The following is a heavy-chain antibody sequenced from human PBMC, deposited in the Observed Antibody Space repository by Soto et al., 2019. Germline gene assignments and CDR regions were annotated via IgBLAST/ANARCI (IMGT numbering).Heavy chain of an antibody. J-gene: IGHJ4*01. CDR2: IYSNGNT. D-gene: IGHD1-26*01. CDR1: GFTVSSNY. V-gene: IGHV3-53*01. Sequence: GGSLRFSCAASGFTVSSNYMSWVRQAPGKGLEWVSTIYSNGNTYYADSVKGRFTISRDKSKNTLYLQMNSLRAEDTAVYYCARDFPLSEYRFSGSYYYNYWGHGTLVTVSS. CDR3: ARDFPLSEYRFSGSYYYNY.